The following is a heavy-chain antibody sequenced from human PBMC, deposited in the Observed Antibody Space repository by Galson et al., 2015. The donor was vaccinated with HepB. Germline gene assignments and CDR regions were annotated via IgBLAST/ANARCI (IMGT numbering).Heavy chain of an antibody. CDR1: GFTFRDYG. V-gene: IGHV3-30*18. J-gene: IGHJ3*02. Sequence: SLRLSCAASGFTFRDYGMHWVRQGPGKGLEWVAGISYDGNNRYYVESMKGRFTISRDNSKNTLYLQMNSLRAEDTAVYYCAKVAVSVIVAEGPLDIWGQGTVVTVSS. CDR2: ISYDGNNR. D-gene: IGHD3-22*01. CDR3: AKVAVSVIVAEGPLDI.